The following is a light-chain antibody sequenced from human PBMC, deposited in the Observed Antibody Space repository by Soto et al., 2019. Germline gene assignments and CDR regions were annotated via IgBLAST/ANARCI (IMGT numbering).Light chain of an antibody. V-gene: IGLV3-21*02. CDR1: NIGTKS. J-gene: IGLJ3*02. Sequence: SYELTQPPSVSVAPGQTARITCGGNNIGTKSVHWYQQKPGQAHMLVVHDDSDGPSGIPERFSGSKSGDTATLTISRVEAGDEADYYCQVQNNRGDWIVFGGGTKLTVL. CDR2: DDS. CDR3: QVQNNRGDWIV.